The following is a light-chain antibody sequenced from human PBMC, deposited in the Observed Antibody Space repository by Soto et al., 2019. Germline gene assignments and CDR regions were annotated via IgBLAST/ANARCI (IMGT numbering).Light chain of an antibody. CDR1: SGHTTYA. J-gene: IGLJ2*01. Sequence: QSVLTQSPSASASLGASVRLTCTLSSGHTTYAIAWHQQQPEKGPRYLMKVNSDGSHNKGDGIPDRFSGSSSGAERYLTISSLQSEDEADYYCQTWDSVIHVVFGGGTKLTVL. CDR3: QTWDSVIHVV. CDR2: VNSDGSH. V-gene: IGLV4-69*01.